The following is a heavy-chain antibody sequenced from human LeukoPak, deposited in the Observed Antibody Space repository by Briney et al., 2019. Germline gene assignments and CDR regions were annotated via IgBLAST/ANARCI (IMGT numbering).Heavy chain of an antibody. CDR1: GYTFTSYD. D-gene: IGHD4-17*01. CDR3: ARADYGDYVDYFDY. V-gene: IGHV1-8*01. J-gene: IGHJ4*02. Sequence: ASVKVSCKASGYTFTSYDITWVRQATGQGLEWTGWMNPNSGNTGYAQKFQGRVTMTRNTSISTAYMELSSLRSEDTAVYYCARADYGDYVDYFDYWGQGTLVTVSS. CDR2: MNPNSGNT.